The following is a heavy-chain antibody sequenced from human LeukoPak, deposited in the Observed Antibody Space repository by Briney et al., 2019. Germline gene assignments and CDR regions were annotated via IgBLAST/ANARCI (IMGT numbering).Heavy chain of an antibody. V-gene: IGHV4-59*08. J-gene: IGHJ4*02. CDR1: GGSITRYF. D-gene: IGHD2-2*01. CDR3: ARLSGCVDSSTSCYVGY. Sequence: PSETLSLTCSVSGGSITRYFWSWIRQPPGKGLEYIGYIYSSGSPRYSPSLNSRLTISMDTSKNHFSLRLNSVTAADTAVYYCARLSGCVDSSTSCYVGYWGQGTLVTVSS. CDR2: IYSSGSP.